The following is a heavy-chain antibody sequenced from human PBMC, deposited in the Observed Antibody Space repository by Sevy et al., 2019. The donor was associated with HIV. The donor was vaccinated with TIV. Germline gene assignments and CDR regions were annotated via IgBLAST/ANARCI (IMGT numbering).Heavy chain of an antibody. Sequence: PRGSLRLSCAASGFTFTSDYMHWVRQPPGKGLVWVSHINTDGKIIRYADSVKGRFTTSRDNAKNTLYLQMNSLRAEDTAVYYCARGSRGTFGSWGQGTLVTVSS. D-gene: IGHD1-26*01. V-gene: IGHV3-74*01. CDR3: ARGSRGTFGS. CDR1: GFTFTSDY. CDR2: INTDGKII. J-gene: IGHJ4*02.